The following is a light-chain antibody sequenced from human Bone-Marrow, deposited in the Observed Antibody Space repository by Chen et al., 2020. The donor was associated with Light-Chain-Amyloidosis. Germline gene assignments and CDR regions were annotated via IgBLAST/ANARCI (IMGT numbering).Light chain of an antibody. CDR3: CSHASSATVV. Sequence: QSALTQPASVSGSPGQSITISCTGTSSDVGSSNFVSWYQQYPGKAPKLIIFEGSKRPSGLSNRFSGSKSGNTASLTISGLQTEDEADYYCCSHASSATVVVGRGTKVTVL. J-gene: IGLJ2*01. V-gene: IGLV2-23*01. CDR2: EGS. CDR1: SSDVGSSNF.